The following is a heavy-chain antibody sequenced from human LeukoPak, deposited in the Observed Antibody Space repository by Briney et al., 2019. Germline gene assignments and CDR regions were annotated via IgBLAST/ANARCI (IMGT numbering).Heavy chain of an antibody. CDR3: ARGSYNPFDY. V-gene: IGHV3-23*01. Sequence: GGSLRLSCAASGSTFSTYAMSWVRQAPGKGLEWVSGISGSGDSTNYADSVKGRFTISRDNSKNTQYLQMNSLRAEDTAVYYCARGSYNPFDYWGQGTLVTVSS. CDR2: ISGSGDST. CDR1: GSTFSTYA. J-gene: IGHJ4*02. D-gene: IGHD3-16*01.